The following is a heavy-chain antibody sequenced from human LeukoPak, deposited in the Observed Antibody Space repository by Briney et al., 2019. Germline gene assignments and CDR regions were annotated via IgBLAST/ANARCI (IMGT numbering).Heavy chain of an antibody. V-gene: IGHV3-15*01. CDR3: TTVQGGYSYGIVDY. J-gene: IGHJ4*02. CDR2: IKSKTDGGTT. D-gene: IGHD5-18*01. CDR1: GFTFSDYY. Sequence: KPGGSLRLSCAASGFTFSDYYMSWIRQAPGKGLEWVGRIKSKTDGGTTDYAAPVKGRFTISRDDLKNTLYLQMNSLKTEDTAVYYCTTVQGGYSYGIVDYWGQGTLVTVSS.